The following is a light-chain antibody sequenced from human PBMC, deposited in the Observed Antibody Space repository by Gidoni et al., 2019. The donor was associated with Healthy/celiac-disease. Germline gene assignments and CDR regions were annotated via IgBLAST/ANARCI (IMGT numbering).Light chain of an antibody. CDR1: QSVSIY. CDR3: QQRSNWPPLT. Sequence: DIVLTQSPATLSWSPGERATLSCRASQSVSIYLAWYQQKPGQAPRLLIYDASNRATGIPARFSGSGSGTDFTLTISSLEPEDFAVYYCQQRSNWPPLTFXGXTKVEIK. J-gene: IGKJ4*01. CDR2: DAS. V-gene: IGKV3-11*01.